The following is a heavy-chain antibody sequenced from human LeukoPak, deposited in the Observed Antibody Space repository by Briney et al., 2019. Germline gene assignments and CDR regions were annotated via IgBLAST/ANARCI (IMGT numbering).Heavy chain of an antibody. J-gene: IGHJ4*02. CDR3: AKETKRRGPLDY. Sequence: GGSLRLSCAASGFTFSSYEMNWVRQAPGKGLEWVSYISSSGSTIYYADSVKGRFTISRDNSKNTLSLHMSSLRAEDTALYYCAKETKRRGPLDYWGQGTLVTVSS. V-gene: IGHV3-48*03. D-gene: IGHD1-7*01. CDR2: ISSSGSTI. CDR1: GFTFSSYE.